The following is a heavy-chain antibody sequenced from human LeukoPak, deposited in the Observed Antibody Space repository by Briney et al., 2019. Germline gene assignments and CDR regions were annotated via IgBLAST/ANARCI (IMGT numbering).Heavy chain of an antibody. D-gene: IGHD2-15*01. Sequence: GTSLRLSCAVSGFSIGNHGMHWVRQAPDKGLEWVAMISHDGGAEYYGDSVKGRFTISRDNSKNTLYLQMNSLRAEDTAVYYCARLYCSGGSCYFDYWGQGTLVTVSS. CDR2: ISHDGGAE. V-gene: IGHV3-30*03. J-gene: IGHJ4*02. CDR3: ARLYCSGGSCYFDY. CDR1: GFSIGNHG.